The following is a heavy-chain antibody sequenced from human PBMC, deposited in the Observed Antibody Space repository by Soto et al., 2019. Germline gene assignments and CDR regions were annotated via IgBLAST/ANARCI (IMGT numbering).Heavy chain of an antibody. J-gene: IGHJ4*02. Sequence: SETLSLTCAVYGGSFSGYYWSWIRQPPGKGLEWIGEINHSGSTNYNPSLKSRVTISVDTSKNQFSLKPSSVTAADTAVYYCARGSTYSGYGGPQERQGGWGQGTLVTVSS. CDR1: GGSFSGYY. V-gene: IGHV4-34*01. CDR2: INHSGST. D-gene: IGHD5-12*01. CDR3: ARGSTYSGYGGPQERQGG.